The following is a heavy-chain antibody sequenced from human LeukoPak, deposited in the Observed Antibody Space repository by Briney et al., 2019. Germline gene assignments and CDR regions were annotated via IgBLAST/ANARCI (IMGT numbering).Heavy chain of an antibody. CDR3: ARVADSTTWYRFDY. CDR2: IYTSGVT. CDR1: GNSISSYY. V-gene: IGHV4-4*07. Sequence: SETLSLTCTVSGNSISSYYWSWIRQPAGKGLEWIGHIYTSGVTNYNPSLKSRVTMSVDTSNSQVSLKLASVTAADTAMYYCARVADSTTWYRFDYWGQGTRVTVSS. J-gene: IGHJ4*02. D-gene: IGHD6-13*01.